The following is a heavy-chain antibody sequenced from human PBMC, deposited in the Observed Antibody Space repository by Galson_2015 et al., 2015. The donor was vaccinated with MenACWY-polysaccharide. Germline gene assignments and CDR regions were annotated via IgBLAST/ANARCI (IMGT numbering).Heavy chain of an antibody. CDR1: GFTFSSYA. D-gene: IGHD3-10*01. CDR3: AKNQAPYDFGSGCKRQDYYSYGMDV. V-gene: IGHV3-23*01. J-gene: IGHJ6*02. Sequence: SLRLSCAASGFTFSSYAMSWVRQAPGKGLEWVSLISTSGGFTYYADSVKGRFTISRDNSKNTLYVQMNSLRAEDTAVYYCAKNQAPYDFGSGCKRQDYYSYGMDVWGQGTTVTVSS. CDR2: ISTSGGFT.